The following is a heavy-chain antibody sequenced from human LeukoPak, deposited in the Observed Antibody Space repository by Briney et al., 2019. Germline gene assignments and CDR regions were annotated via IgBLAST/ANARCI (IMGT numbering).Heavy chain of an antibody. D-gene: IGHD3-9*01. Sequence: SETLSLTCAVSGGSISSSNWWSWVRQPPGKGLEWIGEIYHSGSTNYNPSLKSRVTISVDTSKNQFSLKLSSVTAADTAVYYCAMSSRTYDILTGRLYYFDYWGQGTLVTVSS. CDR2: IYHSGST. CDR3: AMSSRTYDILTGRLYYFDY. CDR1: GGSISSSNW. J-gene: IGHJ4*02. V-gene: IGHV4-4*02.